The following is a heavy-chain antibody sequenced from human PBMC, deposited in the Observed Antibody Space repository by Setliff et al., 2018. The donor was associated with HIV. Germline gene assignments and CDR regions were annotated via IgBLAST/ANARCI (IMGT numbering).Heavy chain of an antibody. CDR3: ARDPFLGLAAAGTRYSDL. J-gene: IGHJ2*01. V-gene: IGHV3-30-3*01. CDR2: ISYDGSNK. Sequence: SLRLSCAASGFTFSSYAMHWVRQAPGKGLEWVAVISYDGSNKYYADSVKGRFTISRDNSKNTLYLQMNSLRAEDTAVYYCARDPFLGLAAAGTRYSDLWGRGTLVTVSS. D-gene: IGHD6-13*01. CDR1: GFTFSSYA.